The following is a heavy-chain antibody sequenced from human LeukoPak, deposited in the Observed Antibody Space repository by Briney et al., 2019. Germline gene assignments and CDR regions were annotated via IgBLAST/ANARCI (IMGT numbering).Heavy chain of an antibody. D-gene: IGHD3-3*01. CDR1: GYSFTSYW. CDR2: IYPGDSDT. Sequence: GESLKISCKGSGYSFTSYWIGWVRQMPGKGLEWMGTIYPGDSDTRYSPSFQGQVTISADKSISTAYLQWSSLKASDTAMYYCARLSYDFWSGYKSMPNWFDPWGQGTLVTVSS. CDR3: ARLSYDFWSGYKSMPNWFDP. J-gene: IGHJ5*02. V-gene: IGHV5-51*01.